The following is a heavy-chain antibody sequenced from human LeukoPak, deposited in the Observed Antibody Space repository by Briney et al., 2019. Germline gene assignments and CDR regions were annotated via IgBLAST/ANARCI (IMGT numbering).Heavy chain of an antibody. CDR3: ARRGYTHEWFDP. CDR1: GYSFTSYW. D-gene: IGHD5-12*01. J-gene: IGHJ5*02. V-gene: IGHV5-51*01. CDR2: FYPGDSDT. Sequence: GEPLKISCKGSGYSFTSYWIGWVRQMHGKDLELMGIFYPGDSDTRYSPSFQGQVTISADKSISTAYLQWSSLKASDTAMYYCARRGYTHEWFDPWGQGTLVTVSS.